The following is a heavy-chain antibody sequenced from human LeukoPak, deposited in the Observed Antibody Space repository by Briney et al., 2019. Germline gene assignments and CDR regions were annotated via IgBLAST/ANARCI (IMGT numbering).Heavy chain of an antibody. D-gene: IGHD3-10*01. CDR2: INPSGGST. CDR1: GYTFTSYY. J-gene: IGHJ5*02. Sequence: GASVTVSFKASGYTFTSYYMHWVRQAPGQGLEWMGIINPSGGSTSYAQKFQGRVTMTRDTSTSTVYMELSSLRSEDTAVYYCARDGKGGMVRGVIITTWFDRWGQGTLVTVSS. CDR3: ARDGKGGMVRGVIITTWFDR. V-gene: IGHV1-46*01.